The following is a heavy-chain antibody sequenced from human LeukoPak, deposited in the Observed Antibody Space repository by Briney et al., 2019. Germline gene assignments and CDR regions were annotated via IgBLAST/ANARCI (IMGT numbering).Heavy chain of an antibody. CDR3: ARGSGSGSYYKIRYYYYYMDV. CDR2: ISYDGSNK. CDR1: GFTFSSYG. J-gene: IGHJ6*03. Sequence: GGSLRLSCAASGFTFSSYGMHWVRQAPGKGLEWVAVISYDGSNKYYADSVKGRFTISRDNSKNTLYLQMNSLRAEDTAVYYCARGSGSGSYYKIRYYYYYMDVWGKGTTVTISS. D-gene: IGHD3-10*01. V-gene: IGHV3-30*03.